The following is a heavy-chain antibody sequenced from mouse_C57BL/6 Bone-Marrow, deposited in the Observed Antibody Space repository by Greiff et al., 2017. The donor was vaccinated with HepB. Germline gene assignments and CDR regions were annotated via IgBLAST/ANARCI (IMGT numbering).Heavy chain of an antibody. D-gene: IGHD3-1*01. CDR2: IYPGDGDT. CDR1: GYAFSSSW. V-gene: IGHV1-82*01. Sequence: QVRLQQSGPELVKPGASVKISCKASGYAFSSSWMNWVKQRPGKGLEWIGRIYPGDGDTNYNGKFKGKATLTADKSSSTAYMQLSSLTSEDSAVYFCARRHFYYAMDYWGQGTSVTVSS. CDR3: ARRHFYYAMDY. J-gene: IGHJ4*01.